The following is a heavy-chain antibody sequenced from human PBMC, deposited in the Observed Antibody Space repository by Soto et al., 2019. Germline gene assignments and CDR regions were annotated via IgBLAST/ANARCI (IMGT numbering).Heavy chain of an antibody. J-gene: IGHJ4*02. V-gene: IGHV4-39*01. Sequence: QLQLQESGPGLVKPSETLSLTCTVSGGSISSSSYYWGWIRQPPGKGLEWIGSIYYSGRTYYNPSLKSRDTISVDTSKNQFSLKQSSVSASDTAVYYCARTDDCRLAGNDYWGQGTLVTVSS. CDR1: GGSISSSSYY. D-gene: IGHD2-21*01. CDR2: IYYSGRT. CDR3: ARTDDCRLAGNDY.